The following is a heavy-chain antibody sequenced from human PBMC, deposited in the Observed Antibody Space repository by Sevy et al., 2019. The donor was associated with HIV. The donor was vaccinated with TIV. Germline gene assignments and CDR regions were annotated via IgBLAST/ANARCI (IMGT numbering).Heavy chain of an antibody. J-gene: IGHJ6*03. CDR3: VRGPNCGVGGCQQISPYCLDV. CDR1: GFAFSDHY. V-gene: IGHV3-72*01. Sequence: GGSLRLSCAASGFAFSDHYVDWFRQAPGKGLEWVGRIRNRPNRYTTEYAASVEGRFTISRDDSRHSLYLQMNSLKTEDSAVYYCVRGPNCGVGGCQQISPYCLDVWGKGATVTVSS. D-gene: IGHD2-21*01. CDR2: IRNRPNRYTT.